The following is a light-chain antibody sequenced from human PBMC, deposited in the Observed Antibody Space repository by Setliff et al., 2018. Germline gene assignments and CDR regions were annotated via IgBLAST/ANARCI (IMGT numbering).Light chain of an antibody. Sequence: QSALTQPASVSGSPGQSITISCSGTGRDVGSYDLVSWYQQHPGKAPKLIIYAVSDRPSGVSHRFPGSKSGNTAYLTISGLRTEDEADYYCNAYSADTTYVFGSGTKV. CDR2: AVS. V-gene: IGLV2-14*03. CDR3: NAYSADTTYV. J-gene: IGLJ1*01. CDR1: GRDVGSYDL.